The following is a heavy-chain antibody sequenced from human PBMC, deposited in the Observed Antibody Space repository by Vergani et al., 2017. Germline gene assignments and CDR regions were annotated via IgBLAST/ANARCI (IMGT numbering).Heavy chain of an antibody. Sequence: QVQLVESGGGVVQPGGSLRLSCAASGFTFSSYGMHWVRQAPGKGLEWVEFIRYDGSNKYYADSVKGRFTISRDNSKNTLYLQMNSLRAEDTAVYYCAKVLPIVVVPAARGYYYYGMDVWGQGTTVTVSS. CDR2: IRYDGSNK. CDR3: AKVLPIVVVPAARGYYYYGMDV. CDR1: GFTFSSYG. D-gene: IGHD2-2*01. J-gene: IGHJ6*02. V-gene: IGHV3-30*02.